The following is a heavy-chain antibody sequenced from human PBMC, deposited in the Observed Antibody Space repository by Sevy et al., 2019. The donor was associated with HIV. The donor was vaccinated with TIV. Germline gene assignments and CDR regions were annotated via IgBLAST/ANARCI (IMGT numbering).Heavy chain of an antibody. D-gene: IGHD2-15*01. J-gene: IGHJ6*02. V-gene: IGHV3-30-3*01. CDR3: AREGRYCSGGSCYPDYYYYGMDV. CDR1: GFTFSSYA. Sequence: GGSLRLSCAASGFTFSSYAMHWVRQAPGKGLEWVAVISYDGSNKYYADSVKGRFTISRDNSKNTLYLQMNSLRAEDTAGYYCAREGRYCSGGSCYPDYYYYGMDVWGQGTTVTVSS. CDR2: ISYDGSNK.